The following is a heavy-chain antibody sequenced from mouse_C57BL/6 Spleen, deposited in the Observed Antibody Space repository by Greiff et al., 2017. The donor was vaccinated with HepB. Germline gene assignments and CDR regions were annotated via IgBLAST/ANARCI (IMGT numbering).Heavy chain of an antibody. CDR3: TTRWLLRSYYAMDY. J-gene: IGHJ4*01. CDR1: GFNIKDDY. Sequence: VQLQQSGAELVRPGASVKLSCTASGFNIKDDYMHWVKQRPEQGLEWIGWIDPENGDTEYASKFQGKATITADTSSNTAYLQLSSLTSEDTAVYYCTTRWLLRSYYAMDYWGQGTSVTVSS. CDR2: IDPENGDT. V-gene: IGHV14-4*01. D-gene: IGHD2-3*01.